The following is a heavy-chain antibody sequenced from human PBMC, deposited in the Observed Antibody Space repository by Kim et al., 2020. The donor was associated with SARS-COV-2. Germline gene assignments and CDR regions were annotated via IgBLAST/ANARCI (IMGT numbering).Heavy chain of an antibody. V-gene: IGHV1-69*13. CDR2: IIPIFGTA. Sequence: SVKVSCKASGGTFSSYAISWVRQAPGQGLEWMGGIIPIFGTANYAQKFQGRVTITADESTSTAYMELSSLRSEDTAVYYCARANTYYYVLGAFDIWGQGTMVTVSS. D-gene: IGHD3-10*02. CDR1: GGTFSSYA. CDR3: ARANTYYYVLGAFDI. J-gene: IGHJ3*02.